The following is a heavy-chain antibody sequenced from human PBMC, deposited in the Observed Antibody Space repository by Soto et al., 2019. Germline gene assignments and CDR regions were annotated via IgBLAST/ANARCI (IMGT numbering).Heavy chain of an antibody. CDR1: GYTFTAYH. J-gene: IGHJ4*02. D-gene: IGHD3-3*01. CDR3: ARKGVAFDY. CDR2: ISTTSSSI. Sequence: SCKASGYTFTAYHLHWVRQAPGQGLEWISYISTTSSSIYYADSVKGRFTISRDNAKNSLFLQMNSLRDEDTAVYYCARKGVAFDYWGQGALVTVSS. V-gene: IGHV3-48*02.